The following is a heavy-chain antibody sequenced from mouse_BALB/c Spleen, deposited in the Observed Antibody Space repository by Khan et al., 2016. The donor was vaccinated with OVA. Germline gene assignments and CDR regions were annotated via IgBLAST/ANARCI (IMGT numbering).Heavy chain of an antibody. V-gene: IGHV5-17*02. CDR3: ATSYFYGYYFDY. CDR1: GFTFNNYG. Sequence: EVELVESGGGLVQPGGSRKLSCAASGFTFNNYGMHWVRQAPEKGLEWVAYISGDSNTIYYVDSVKGRFTISRDNPKNTLFLQMTSLMSEDTAMYYGATSYFYGYYFDYWGAGTTLTVS. D-gene: IGHD1-1*01. CDR2: ISGDSNTI. J-gene: IGHJ2*01.